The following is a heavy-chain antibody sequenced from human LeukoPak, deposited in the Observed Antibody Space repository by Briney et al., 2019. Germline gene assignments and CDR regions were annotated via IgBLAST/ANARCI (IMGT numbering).Heavy chain of an antibody. J-gene: IGHJ4*02. V-gene: IGHV3-23*01. CDR2: ISGSGGST. D-gene: IGHD2-15*01. Sequence: PGGSLRLSCAASGFTFSSYAMSWVRQAPGKGLEWVSAISGSGGSTYYADSVKGWFTISRDNSKNTLYLQMNSLRAEDTAVYYCAKDGNIVVVVAPNYWGQGTLVTVSS. CDR1: GFTFSSYA. CDR3: AKDGNIVVVVAPNY.